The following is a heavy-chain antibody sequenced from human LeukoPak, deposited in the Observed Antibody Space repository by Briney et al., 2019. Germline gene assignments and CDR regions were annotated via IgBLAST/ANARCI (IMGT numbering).Heavy chain of an antibody. CDR3: ASHNDYGSGSPY. D-gene: IGHD3-10*01. J-gene: IGHJ4*02. V-gene: IGHV4-34*01. Sequence: PSETLSLTCAVYGGSFSGYYWSWIRQPPGKGLEWIGEINHSGSTNYNPSLKSRVTISVDTSNNQFSLKLSSVTAAGTAVYYCASHNDYGSGSPYWGQGTLVTVSS. CDR2: INHSGST. CDR1: GGSFSGYY.